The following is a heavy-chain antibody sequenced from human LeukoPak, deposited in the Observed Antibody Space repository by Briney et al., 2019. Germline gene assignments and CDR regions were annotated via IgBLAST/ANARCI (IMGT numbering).Heavy chain of an antibody. CDR1: GVSISSYY. CDR2: IYYSGST. J-gene: IGHJ4*02. V-gene: IGHV4-59*01. D-gene: IGHD3-9*01. Sequence: SETLSLTCTVSGVSISSYYWSWIRQPPGKGLEWIGYIYYSGSTNYNPSLKSRVTISVDTSKNQFSLKLSSVTAADTAVYYCARDILTGYSDYWGQGTLVTVSS. CDR3: ARDILTGYSDY.